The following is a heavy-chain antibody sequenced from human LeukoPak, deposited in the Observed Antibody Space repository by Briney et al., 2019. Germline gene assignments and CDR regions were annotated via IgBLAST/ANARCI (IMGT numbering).Heavy chain of an antibody. CDR3: VLGAYWNDDTNAFHI. V-gene: IGHV3-13*01. CDR2: IGATGDT. CDR1: GLTFSSYD. Sequence: PGGSLRLSCAASGLTFSSYDMHWVRQPPGEGLEWISSIGATGDTYYAGSVKGRFIITRENAKKSLYLQMSSLRAEDTAVYFCVLGAYWNDDTNAFHIWGPGTMVTVSS. D-gene: IGHD1-1*01. J-gene: IGHJ3*02.